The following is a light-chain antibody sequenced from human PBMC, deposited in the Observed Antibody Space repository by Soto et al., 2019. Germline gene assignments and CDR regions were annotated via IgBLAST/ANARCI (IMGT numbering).Light chain of an antibody. Sequence: QPVLTQPPSASGTPGQSVTISCSGSSSNIGSYTVNWFHQLPGTTPKLLMFANNQRPSGVPDRLSGSKSGTSASLAISGLQSEDEGDYYCAAWDDSLSGVVFGGGTKLTVL. CDR3: AAWDDSLSGVV. J-gene: IGLJ2*01. CDR1: SSNIGSYT. CDR2: ANN. V-gene: IGLV1-44*01.